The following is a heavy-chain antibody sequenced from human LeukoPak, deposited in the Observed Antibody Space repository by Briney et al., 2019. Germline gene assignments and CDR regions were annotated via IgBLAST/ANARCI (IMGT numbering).Heavy chain of an antibody. D-gene: IGHD5-18*01. J-gene: IGHJ5*02. CDR3: ARDLGYSYGNLGS. CDR1: GYTFTSYD. CDR2: MNPNSGNT. Sequence: ASVKVSCKASGYTFTSYDINWVRQATGQGLEWMGWMNPNSGNTGYAQKFQGRVTMTTDTSTSTAYMELRSLRSDDTAVYYCARDLGYSYGNLGSWGQGTLVTVSS. V-gene: IGHV1-8*01.